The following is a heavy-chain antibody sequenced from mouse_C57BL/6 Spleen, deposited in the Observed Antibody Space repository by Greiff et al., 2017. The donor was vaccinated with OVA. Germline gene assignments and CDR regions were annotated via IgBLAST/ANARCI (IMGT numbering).Heavy chain of an antibody. J-gene: IGHJ4*01. Sequence: QVHVKQSGAELVKPGASVKISCKASGYAFSSYWMNWVKQRPGKGLEWIGQIYPGDGDTNYNGKFKGKATLTADKSSSTAYMQLSSLTSEDSAVYFCARSTGYYGSSSYAMDYWGQGTSVTVSS. V-gene: IGHV1-80*01. CDR1: GYAFSSYW. D-gene: IGHD1-1*01. CDR3: ARSTGYYGSSSYAMDY. CDR2: IYPGDGDT.